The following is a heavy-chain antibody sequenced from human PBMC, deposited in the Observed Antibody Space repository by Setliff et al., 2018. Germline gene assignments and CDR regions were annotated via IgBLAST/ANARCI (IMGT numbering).Heavy chain of an antibody. CDR1: GFTFSSYT. J-gene: IGHJ4*02. D-gene: IGHD3-10*01. CDR2: ISGSGGNT. V-gene: IGHV3-23*01. Sequence: GGSLRLSCAASGFTFSSYTMSWVRQAPGKGLEWVSAISGSGGNTFYADSVKGRFTISRDKSNNTLYLQMNSLRADDTATYYCAKDDQIRGHNLDYWGQGTLVTVSS. CDR3: AKDDQIRGHNLDY.